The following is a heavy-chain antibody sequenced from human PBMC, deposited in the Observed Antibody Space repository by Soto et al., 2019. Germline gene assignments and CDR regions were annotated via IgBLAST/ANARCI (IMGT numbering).Heavy chain of an antibody. D-gene: IGHD3-3*01. CDR3: ARVHDFWSGFFFDP. J-gene: IGHJ5*02. CDR1: GGSISSYY. V-gene: IGHV4-59*01. CDR2: IYYSGST. Sequence: SETLSLTCTVSGGSISSYYWSWIRQPPGKGLEWIGYIYYSGSTNYNPSLKSRVTISVDTSKNQFSLKLSSVTAADTAVYYCARVHDFWSGFFFDPWGHGTLVTVSS.